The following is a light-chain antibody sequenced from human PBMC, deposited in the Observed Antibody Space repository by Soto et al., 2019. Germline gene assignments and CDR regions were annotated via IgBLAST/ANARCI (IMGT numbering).Light chain of an antibody. CDR3: QQYGSSPIT. J-gene: IGKJ4*01. CDR1: QSVSSSF. V-gene: IGKV3-20*01. Sequence: EIVLTQSPGTLSLSPGERATLSCRASQSVSSSFLAWYQQKPGQAPRLLIYGASSRATGIPDSFSGSGSGTDFTLTISRLEPEDVAVYYCQQYGSSPITFGGGTKVEIK. CDR2: GAS.